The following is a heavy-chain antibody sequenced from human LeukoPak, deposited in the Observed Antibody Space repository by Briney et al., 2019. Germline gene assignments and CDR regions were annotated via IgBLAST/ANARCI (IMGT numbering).Heavy chain of an antibody. CDR3: ANSYTSSSRTPFDS. Sequence: GGSLRLSCAASGFTFSSYSMNWVRQAPGKGLEWVSSISGSGGTTYYADSVKGRFTISRDNSKNTLYLQMNSLRAEDTALYYCANSYTSSSRTPFDSWGQGTLVTVSS. CDR1: GFTFSSYS. D-gene: IGHD6-6*01. CDR2: ISGSGGTT. J-gene: IGHJ4*02. V-gene: IGHV3-23*01.